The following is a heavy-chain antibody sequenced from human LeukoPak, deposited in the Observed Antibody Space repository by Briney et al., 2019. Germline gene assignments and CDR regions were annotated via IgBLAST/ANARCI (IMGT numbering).Heavy chain of an antibody. J-gene: IGHJ3*02. V-gene: IGHV3-23*01. CDR1: GFSFNVYA. Sequence: PGGSLRLSCAASGFSFNVYAMSWVRQSPGKGLEWVSLFSTSGGNTYYADSVKGRFTISRDTPKNTLYLQMNSLRVEDTALYYCAKRLAAADTSSAFDIWGQGTMVTVSS. D-gene: IGHD6-13*01. CDR3: AKRLAAADTSSAFDI. CDR2: FSTSGGNT.